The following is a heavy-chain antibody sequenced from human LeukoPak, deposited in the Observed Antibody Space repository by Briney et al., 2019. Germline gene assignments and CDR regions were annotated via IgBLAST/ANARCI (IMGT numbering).Heavy chain of an antibody. D-gene: IGHD5-24*01. V-gene: IGHV3-23*01. Sequence: PGGSLRLSCAASGFTFSSYSMNWVRQAPGKGLEWVSAISGSGDSTYYAGSVKGRFTISRDNSKNALYLQMNSLRAEDTAVYYCAKMATVRYFDLWGRGTLVTVSS. CDR2: ISGSGDST. CDR3: AKMATVRYFDL. CDR1: GFTFSSYS. J-gene: IGHJ2*01.